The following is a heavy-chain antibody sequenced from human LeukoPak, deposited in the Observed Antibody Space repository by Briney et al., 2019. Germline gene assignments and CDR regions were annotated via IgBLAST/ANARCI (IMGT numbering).Heavy chain of an antibody. CDR2: IRYDGSNK. V-gene: IGHV3-30*02. Sequence: PGGSLRLSCAASGFTFSSYGMHWVRQAPGKGLEWVAFIRYDGSNKYYADSVKGRFTISRDNSKNTLYLQMNSLRAEDTAVYYCAKEYCSSTSCIRIGINYKDVWGKGTTVTVSS. D-gene: IGHD2-2*01. CDR3: AKEYCSSTSCIRIGINYKDV. CDR1: GFTFSSYG. J-gene: IGHJ6*03.